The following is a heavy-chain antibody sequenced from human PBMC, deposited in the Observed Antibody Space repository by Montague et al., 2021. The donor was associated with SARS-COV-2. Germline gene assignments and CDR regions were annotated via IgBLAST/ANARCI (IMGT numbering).Heavy chain of an antibody. J-gene: IGHJ4*02. Sequence: SETLSLTCTVSGGSISRYYWSWIRQSPGQGLEWIAYISESGSPXXXPSXXXRVTVSVDTSKSQFSLKLTSVTAADTAVYYCARPLWGGSGSYYNVFDFWGQGSLVAVSS. V-gene: IGHV4-59*08. CDR1: GGSISRYY. CDR2: ISESGSP. D-gene: IGHD3-10*01. CDR3: ARPLWGGSGSYYNVFDF.